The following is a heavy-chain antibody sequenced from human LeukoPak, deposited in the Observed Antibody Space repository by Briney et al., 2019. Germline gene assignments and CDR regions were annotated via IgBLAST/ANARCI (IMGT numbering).Heavy chain of an antibody. V-gene: IGHV3-30-3*01. CDR1: GFTFSSYA. Sequence: PGGSLRLSCAASGFTFSSYAMHWVRQAPGKGLEWVAVISYDGSNKYYADSVKGRFTISRDNSKNTLYLQMNSLRAEDTAVYYCARGVNYDFWSGYYLDYWGQGTLVTVSS. CDR3: ARGVNYDFWSGYYLDY. D-gene: IGHD3-3*01. J-gene: IGHJ4*02. CDR2: ISYDGSNK.